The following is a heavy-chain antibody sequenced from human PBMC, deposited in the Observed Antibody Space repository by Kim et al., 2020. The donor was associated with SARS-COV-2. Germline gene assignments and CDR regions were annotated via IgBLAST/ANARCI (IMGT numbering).Heavy chain of an antibody. J-gene: IGHJ4*02. CDR3: ARVLGSGTRGPFDY. CDR2: IWYDGSNK. CDR1: GFTFSSYG. V-gene: IGHV3-33*01. D-gene: IGHD1-1*01. Sequence: GGSLRLSCVASGFTFSSYGMHWVRQAPGKGLEWVAVIWYDGSNKYYADSVKGRFTISRDNSKNTLYLQMNSLRAEDTAVYYCARVLGSGTRGPFDYWGQGTLVTVSS.